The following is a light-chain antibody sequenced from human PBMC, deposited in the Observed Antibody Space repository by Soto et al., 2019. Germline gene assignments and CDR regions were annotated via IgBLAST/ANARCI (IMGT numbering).Light chain of an antibody. V-gene: IGKV3-20*01. Sequence: VLTQYRCTRSFWPLEIATLSCRASQSVNNKYLAWYHQKPGQAPRLLIYGASSRATGIPDRFSGSGSGTDFTLTISRLEPDDFAVYYCQQYGSSIRFCQGRLLAIK. J-gene: IGKJ5*01. CDR1: QSVNNKY. CDR2: GAS. CDR3: QQYGSSIR.